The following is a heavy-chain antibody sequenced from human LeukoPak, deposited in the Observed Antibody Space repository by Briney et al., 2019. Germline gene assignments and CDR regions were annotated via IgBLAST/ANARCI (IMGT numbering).Heavy chain of an antibody. CDR1: GGSISSYY. V-gene: IGHV4-59*01. J-gene: IGHJ5*02. D-gene: IGHD3-10*01. CDR2: ISYSGST. CDR3: AREGYYGSGSYLGNWFDP. Sequence: SETLSLTCTVSGGSISSYYWSSISATLGEGVEWSGYISYSGSTDYNPSLKSRVTISVDTSKNQFSLKLSSVTAADTAVYYCAREGYYGSGSYLGNWFDPWGQGALVTVSS.